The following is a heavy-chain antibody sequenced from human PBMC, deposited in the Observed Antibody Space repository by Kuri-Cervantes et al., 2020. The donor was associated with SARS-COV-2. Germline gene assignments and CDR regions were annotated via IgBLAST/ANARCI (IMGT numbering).Heavy chain of an antibody. CDR1: GGSISSSSYY. D-gene: IGHD3-3*01. CDR3: ARVGRFLEWLLSVGGYYYYMDV. J-gene: IGHJ6*03. Sequence: SETLSLTCTVSGGSISSSSYYWGWIRQPPGKGLEWIGSIYYSGSIYYNPSLKSRVTISVDTSKNQFSLKLSSVTAADTAVYYCARVGRFLEWLLSVGGYYYYMDVWGKGTTVTVSS. V-gene: IGHV4-39*01. CDR2: IYYSGSI.